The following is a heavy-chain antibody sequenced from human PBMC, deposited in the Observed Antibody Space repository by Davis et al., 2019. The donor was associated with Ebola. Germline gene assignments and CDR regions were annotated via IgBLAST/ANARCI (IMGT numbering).Heavy chain of an antibody. CDR1: GFTFSSTT. CDR2: IYDRST. Sequence: GGSLRLSCAASGFTFSSTTMNWVRQAPGKGLEWVSVIYDRSTAYADSVRGRFTISRDKSNNSLYLDMNSLRVDDTAVYYCATTQWLREFDNWGQGTLVTVSS. CDR3: ATTQWLREFDN. J-gene: IGHJ4*02. D-gene: IGHD6-19*01. V-gene: IGHV3-53*05.